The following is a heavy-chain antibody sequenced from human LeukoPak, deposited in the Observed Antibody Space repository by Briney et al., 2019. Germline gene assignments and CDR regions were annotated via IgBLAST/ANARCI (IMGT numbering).Heavy chain of an antibody. D-gene: IGHD3-9*01. J-gene: IGHJ3*02. CDR3: ATNVPTIHRYAFDI. CDR1: GYTLTELS. V-gene: IGHV1-24*01. CDR2: FDPEDGET. Sequence: ASVKVSCKVSGYTLTELSMHWVRQAPGKGLEWMGGFDPEDGETIYAQKFQGRVTMTEDTSTDTAYMELSSLRSEDTAVYYCATNVPTIHRYAFDIWGQGTMVTVSS.